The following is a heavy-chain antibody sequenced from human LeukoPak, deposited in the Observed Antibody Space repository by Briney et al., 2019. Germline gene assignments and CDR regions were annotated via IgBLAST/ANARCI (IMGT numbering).Heavy chain of an antibody. Sequence: PSETLSLTCAVYGGSFSDNFWSWIRQPPGKGLEWIGEINRSGSTNYNPSLKTRLTISVDTSKNQFSLKLSSVTAADTAVYYCARAASSVDYSGSSSPFDYWGQGTLVTVSS. CDR1: GGSFSDNF. J-gene: IGHJ4*02. CDR3: ARAASSVDYSGSSSPFDY. CDR2: INRSGST. D-gene: IGHD1-26*01. V-gene: IGHV4-34*01.